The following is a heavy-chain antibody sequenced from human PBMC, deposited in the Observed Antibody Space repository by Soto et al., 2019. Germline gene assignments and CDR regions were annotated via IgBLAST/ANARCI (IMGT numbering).Heavy chain of an antibody. V-gene: IGHV3-23*01. CDR2: ISDGDGDT. D-gene: IGHD5-12*01. CDR1: GFTFSDYA. J-gene: IGHJ4*02. CDR3: AKWDGYGDF. Sequence: LLQSGGDLVQPGGSLRLSCAASGFTFSDYAMTWVRQAPGKGLEWVSDISDGDGDTHYADSVRGRFVISRDNSKNTVYLRMYSLRVEDTAVYYCAKWDGYGDFWGQGTLVTVSS.